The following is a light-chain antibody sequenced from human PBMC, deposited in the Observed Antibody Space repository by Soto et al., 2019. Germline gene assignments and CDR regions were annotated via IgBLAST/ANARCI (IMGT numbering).Light chain of an antibody. CDR1: QDINIW. V-gene: IGKV1-5*01. CDR2: NAD. CDR3: QQFSLYLA. Sequence: DIQMTHSPSTLSASVGDRVTITCLASQDINIWLAWYRQKPGKAPKILIYNADTLESGVPSRFSGIGYGTEFILNIRRLPADDFATYYCQQFSLYLAFGQGTKVDIK. J-gene: IGKJ1*01.